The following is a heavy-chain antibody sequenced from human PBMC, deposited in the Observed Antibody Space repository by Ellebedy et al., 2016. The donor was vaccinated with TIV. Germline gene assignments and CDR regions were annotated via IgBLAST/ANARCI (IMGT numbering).Heavy chain of an antibody. V-gene: IGHV5-51*01. CDR1: GYSFTSYW. CDR3: ARLGGRYGSYLDF. D-gene: IGHD5-18*01. CDR2: IYPGDSDT. J-gene: IGHJ4*02. Sequence: KVSCKGSGYSFTSYWIGWVRQMPGKGLEWMGLIYPGDSDTRYSPSFQGQVTISADKSISTAYLQWSSLKASGTAMYYCARLGGRYGSYLDFWGQGTLVTVSS.